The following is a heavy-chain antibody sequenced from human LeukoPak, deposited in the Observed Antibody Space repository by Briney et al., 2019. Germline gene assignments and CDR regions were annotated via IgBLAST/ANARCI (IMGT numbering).Heavy chain of an antibody. CDR1: AHTFTGYY. CDR2: INPNTGAT. Sequence: GSVKVSCKASAHTFTGYYMHWVRQAPGQGLEWMGWINPNTGATNYAQKFQGRVTMTRDTSLSTAYMKLSSLRSDDTAVYYCARLGSSDIWGQGTMVTVSS. J-gene: IGHJ3*02. D-gene: IGHD3-16*01. CDR3: ARLGSSDI. V-gene: IGHV1-2*02.